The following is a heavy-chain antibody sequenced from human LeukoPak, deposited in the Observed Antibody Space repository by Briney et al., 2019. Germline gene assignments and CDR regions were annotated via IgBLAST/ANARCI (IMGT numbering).Heavy chain of an antibody. J-gene: IGHJ5*02. Sequence: GASVKVPCKASGYTFTGYYMHWVRQAPGQGLEWMGWINPNSGGTNYAQKFQGRVTMTRDTSISTAYMELSRLRSDDTAVYYCARGYSSGWYNWFDPWGQGTLVTVSS. V-gene: IGHV1-2*02. CDR1: GYTFTGYY. CDR3: ARGYSSGWYNWFDP. D-gene: IGHD6-19*01. CDR2: INPNSGGT.